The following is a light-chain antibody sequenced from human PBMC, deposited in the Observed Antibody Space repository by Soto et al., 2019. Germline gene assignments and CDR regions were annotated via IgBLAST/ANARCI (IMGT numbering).Light chain of an antibody. V-gene: IGLV2-11*01. CDR1: SRDFAVYSY. CDR2: DVT. J-gene: IGLJ1*01. Sequence: PGSVTGYPGQSHTVSCTGTSRDFAVYSYVSWFQQHHGKAPQLLIYDVTKRPSGVPDRLSGSKSGNTAALTISGLQAEDEAEYFCSSYACSYTWIFGSGTKL. CDR3: SSYACSYTWI.